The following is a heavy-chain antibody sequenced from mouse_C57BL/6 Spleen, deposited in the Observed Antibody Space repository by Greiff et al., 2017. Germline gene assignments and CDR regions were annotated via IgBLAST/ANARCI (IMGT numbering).Heavy chain of an antibody. V-gene: IGHV1-26*01. Sequence: VQLQQSGPELVKPGASVKISCKASGYTFTDYYMNWVKQSHGKSLEWIGDINPNNGGTSYNQKFKGKATLTVDKSSSTAYMELRSLTSEDSAVYYCARGGGLRRRGYAMDYWGQGTSVTVSS. CDR1: GYTFTDYY. CDR3: ARGGGLRRRGYAMDY. CDR2: INPNNGGT. D-gene: IGHD2-4*01. J-gene: IGHJ4*01.